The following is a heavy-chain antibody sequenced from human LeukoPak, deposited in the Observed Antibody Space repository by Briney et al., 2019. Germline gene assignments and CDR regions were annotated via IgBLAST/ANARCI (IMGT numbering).Heavy chain of an antibody. Sequence: ASVKVSCKASGYTFTDYYMQWVQQAPGKGLEWMGRVDPEDGKTIYAENFQGRLTITADTSTDTVYMELSSLRSEDTAVYYCATVDGDTPHVRPLDPWGQGTLVTVSS. D-gene: IGHD5-18*01. CDR2: VDPEDGKT. V-gene: IGHV1-69-2*01. J-gene: IGHJ5*02. CDR1: GYTFTDYY. CDR3: ATVDGDTPHVRPLDP.